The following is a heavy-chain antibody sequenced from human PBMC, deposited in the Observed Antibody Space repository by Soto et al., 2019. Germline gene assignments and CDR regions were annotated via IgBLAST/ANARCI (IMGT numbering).Heavy chain of an antibody. CDR3: AKDVVGSNPTFDY. V-gene: IGHV3-43*01. CDR1: GFTFDDYT. Sequence: EVQLVESGGVVGQPGGSLRLSCAASGFTFDDYTMHWVRQAPGKGLEWVSLISWNGGTTYYVDSVKGRFTISRDNSKNSLYLQMNSLRSEDTALYYCAKDVVGSNPTFDYWGRGTLVTVSS. J-gene: IGHJ4*02. CDR2: ISWNGGTT. D-gene: IGHD3-16*02.